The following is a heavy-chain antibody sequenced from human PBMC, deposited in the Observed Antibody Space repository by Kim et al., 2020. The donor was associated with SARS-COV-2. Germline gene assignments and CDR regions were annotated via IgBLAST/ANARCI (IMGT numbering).Heavy chain of an antibody. Sequence: GGSLRLSCAASGFTVSSNYMSWVRQAPGKGLEWVSVIYSDGSTNYADSVKGRFTISRHNSKNTLYLQMNSLRAEDTAVYYCARDGCGGDCSYGMDVWGQGTTVTVSS. CDR3: ARDGCGGDCSYGMDV. J-gene: IGHJ6*02. CDR2: IYSDGST. D-gene: IGHD2-21*01. V-gene: IGHV3-53*04. CDR1: GFTVSSNY.